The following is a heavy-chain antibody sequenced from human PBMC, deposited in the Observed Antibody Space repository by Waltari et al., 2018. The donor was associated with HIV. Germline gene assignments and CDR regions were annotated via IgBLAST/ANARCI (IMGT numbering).Heavy chain of an antibody. D-gene: IGHD1-20*01. J-gene: IGHJ4*02. Sequence: EVHLVESGGGLVQPGGSLRLSCAASGFTFSDHYMDWVRQAAGKGLEWVARIRNRTNGYTTEYVASVRGRFIIARDDSKNSLYLQMNSLRTEDTAVYFCVGGVTGSVFDYWGQGTLVTVSS. CDR3: VGGVTGSVFDY. V-gene: IGHV3-72*01. CDR1: GFTFSDHY. CDR2: IRNRTNGYTT.